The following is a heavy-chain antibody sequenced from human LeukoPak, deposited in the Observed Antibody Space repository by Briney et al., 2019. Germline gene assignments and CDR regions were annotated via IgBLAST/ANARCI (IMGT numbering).Heavy chain of an antibody. CDR1: GFTFSSYS. CDR3: ARDGGSSWYRHYYYYGMDV. Sequence: GGSLRLSCAASGFTFSSYSMNWVRQAPGKGLEWVSSISSSSSYIYYADSVKGRFTISRDNAKNSLYLQMNSLRAEDTAVYYCARDGGSSWYRHYYYYGMDVWGQGTTITVSS. V-gene: IGHV3-21*01. CDR2: ISSSSSYI. J-gene: IGHJ6*02. D-gene: IGHD6-13*01.